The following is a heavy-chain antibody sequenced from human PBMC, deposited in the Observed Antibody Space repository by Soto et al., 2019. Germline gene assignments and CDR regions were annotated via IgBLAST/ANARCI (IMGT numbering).Heavy chain of an antibody. D-gene: IGHD3-10*01. CDR3: AKFPSASYGSGSYDFDY. CDR1: GFTFSSYG. CDR2: ISYDGSNK. J-gene: IGHJ4*02. Sequence: GGSLRLSCAASGFTFSSYGMHWVRQAPGKGLEWVAVISYDGSNKYYADSVKGRFTISRDNSKNTLYLQMNSLRAEDTAVYYCAKFPSASYGSGSYDFDYWGQGTLVTVSS. V-gene: IGHV3-30*18.